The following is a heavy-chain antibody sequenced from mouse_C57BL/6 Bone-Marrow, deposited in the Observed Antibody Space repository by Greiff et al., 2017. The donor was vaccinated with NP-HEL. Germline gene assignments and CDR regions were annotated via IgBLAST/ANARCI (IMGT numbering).Heavy chain of an antibody. CDR2: IRSKSSNYAT. V-gene: IGHV10-3*01. CDR1: GFTFNTYA. CDR3: VRDQEYSNFFAY. D-gene: IGHD2-5*01. Sequence: VMLVESGGGLVQPKGSLKLSCAASGFTFNTYAMHWVRQAPGKGLEWVARIRSKSSNYATYYADSVKDRFTISRDDSQSMLYLQMNNLKTEDTAMYCCVRDQEYSNFFAYWGQGTLVTVSA. J-gene: IGHJ3*01.